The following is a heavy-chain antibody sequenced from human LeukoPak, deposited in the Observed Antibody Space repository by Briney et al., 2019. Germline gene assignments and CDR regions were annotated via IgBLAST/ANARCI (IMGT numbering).Heavy chain of an antibody. CDR1: GFTFSSYS. V-gene: IGHV3-48*04. CDR2: ISSSSSTI. CDR3: ARGDYYDSSGYYYPEAFDI. Sequence: PGGSLRLSCAASGFTFSSYSMNWVRQAPGKGLEWVSYISSSSSTIYYADSVKGRFTISRDNAKNSLYLQMNSLRAEDTAVYYCARGDYYDSSGYYYPEAFDIWGQGTMVTVSS. J-gene: IGHJ3*02. D-gene: IGHD3-22*01.